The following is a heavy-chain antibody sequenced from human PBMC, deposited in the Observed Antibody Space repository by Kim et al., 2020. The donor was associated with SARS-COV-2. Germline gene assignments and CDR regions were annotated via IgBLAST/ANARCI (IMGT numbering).Heavy chain of an antibody. J-gene: IGHJ4*02. Sequence: ADSVKGRFTISRDNAKNALYLQMNSLRAEDTAVYYCARFHLNYPTAGLDYWGQGTLVTVSS. CDR3: ARFHLNYPTAGLDY. V-gene: IGHV3-21*01. D-gene: IGHD1-7*01.